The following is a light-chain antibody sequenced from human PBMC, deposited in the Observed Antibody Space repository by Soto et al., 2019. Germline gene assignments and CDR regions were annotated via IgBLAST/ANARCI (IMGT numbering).Light chain of an antibody. CDR2: AAS. J-gene: IGKJ3*01. Sequence: DIQMTQSPTSLSASVGDRVTITCRASQDIRNFVAWYQQKPGKAPKLLSYAASTLQSGVPSRFSDSGSGTDFTLTINSLQPEDVATYSCQKYSSVPVFGPGTKVEIK. V-gene: IGKV1-27*01. CDR3: QKYSSVPV. CDR1: QDIRNF.